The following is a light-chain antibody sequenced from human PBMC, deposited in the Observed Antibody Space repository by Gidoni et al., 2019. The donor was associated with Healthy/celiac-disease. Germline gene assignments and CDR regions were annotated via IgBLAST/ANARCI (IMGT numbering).Light chain of an antibody. V-gene: IGKV1-39*01. CDR3: QQSYSTPMYT. CDR2: AAS. Sequence: IPLTQSPSSLSSSVGGRVTSTCRASQSISSYLNWYQQKPGKAHKLLIYAASSLQSGVPSRFSGSGCGTDFTLTISSLQPEDFATYYCQQSYSTPMYTFGQGTKLEIK. J-gene: IGKJ2*01. CDR1: QSISSY.